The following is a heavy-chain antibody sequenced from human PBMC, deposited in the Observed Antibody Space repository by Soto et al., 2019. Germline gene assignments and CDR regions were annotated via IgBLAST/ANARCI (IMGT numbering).Heavy chain of an antibody. CDR3: AKVLFGFTYGKFDY. J-gene: IGHJ4*02. V-gene: IGHV3-23*01. D-gene: IGHD5-18*01. CDR2: IIDSGHST. CDR1: GFTFYNFA. Sequence: GGSLRLSCAASGFTFYNFAMSWVRQAPGKGLEWVSGIIDSGHSTYYADSARGRFTISRDNSKNTLYLQMNSLRAEDTAVYYCAKVLFGFTYGKFDYWGQGTLVTVSS.